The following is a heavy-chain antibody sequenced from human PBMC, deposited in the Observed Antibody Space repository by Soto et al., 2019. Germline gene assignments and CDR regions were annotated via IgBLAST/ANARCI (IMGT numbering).Heavy chain of an antibody. J-gene: IGHJ4*02. CDR1: GFTFSSYG. Sequence: GGSLRLSCAASGFTFSSYGMHWVRQAPGKGLEWVAVISYDGSNKYYADSVKGRFTISRDNSKNTLYLQMNSLRAEDTAVYYWAAWGATRIAAAPTGGDYWGQGTLVTVSS. CDR2: ISYDGSNK. D-gene: IGHD6-13*01. V-gene: IGHV3-30*03. CDR3: AAWGATRIAAAPTGGDY.